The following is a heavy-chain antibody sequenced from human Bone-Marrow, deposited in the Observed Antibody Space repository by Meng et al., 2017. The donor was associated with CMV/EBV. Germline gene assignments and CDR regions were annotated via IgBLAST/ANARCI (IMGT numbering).Heavy chain of an antibody. CDR2: IILILGFA. D-gene: IGHD6-13*01. Sequence: SVKVSCKASGSTFSTYAISWVRQAPGQGPEWMGGIILILGFANYAQKFQGRVTITADRSTSTVYMELSSLTSEDTAVYYCAKETRGQQLVLGSWFDPWGQGNLVHVAS. CDR3: AKETRGQQLVLGSWFDP. V-gene: IGHV1-69*10. J-gene: IGHJ5*02. CDR1: GSTFSTYA.